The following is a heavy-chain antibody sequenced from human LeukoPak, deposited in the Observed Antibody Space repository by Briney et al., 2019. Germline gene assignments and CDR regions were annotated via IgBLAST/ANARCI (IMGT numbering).Heavy chain of an antibody. CDR1: GDSISSSVYY. CDR3: ARDRYYYDSSGYYAWFDP. D-gene: IGHD3-22*01. V-gene: IGHV4-39*07. CDR2: MYYTGST. Sequence: SETLSLTCTVSGDSISSSVYYWTWIRQTPGKELEWIGTMYYTGSTNYNPSLKSRVTMSVDTSKNQFCLKLSSVTAADTAVYYCARDRYYYDSSGYYAWFDPWGQGTLVTVSS. J-gene: IGHJ5*02.